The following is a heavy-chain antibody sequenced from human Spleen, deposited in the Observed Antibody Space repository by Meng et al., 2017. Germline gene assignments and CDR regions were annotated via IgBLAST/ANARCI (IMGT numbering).Heavy chain of an antibody. CDR3: ARWGHSSAWPSQWYEY. D-gene: IGHD6-19*01. CDR2: ISAYNGNT. J-gene: IGHJ4*02. V-gene: IGHV1-18*01. Sequence: QVQLVQSGAEVKKPGAPVRVAGTASGYTFTSYGISWVRQAPGQGLEWMGWISAYNGNTNYAQKLQGRVTMTTDTSTSTAYMELRSLRSDDTAVYFCARWGHSSAWPSQWYEYWGQGTLVTVSS. CDR1: GYTFTSYG.